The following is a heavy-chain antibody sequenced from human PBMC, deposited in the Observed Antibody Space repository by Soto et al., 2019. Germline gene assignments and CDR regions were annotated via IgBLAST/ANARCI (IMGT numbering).Heavy chain of an antibody. CDR2: IIPILGIA. J-gene: IGHJ4*02. CDR1: GGTFSSYT. CDR3: ASLPGYSSGWNRGGY. Sequence: SVKVSCKASGGTFSSYTISWVRQAPGQGLEWMGRIIPILGIANYAQKFQGRVTITADKSTSTAYMELSSLRSEDTAVYYCASLPGYSSGWNRGGYWGQGTLVTVSS. D-gene: IGHD6-19*01. V-gene: IGHV1-69*02.